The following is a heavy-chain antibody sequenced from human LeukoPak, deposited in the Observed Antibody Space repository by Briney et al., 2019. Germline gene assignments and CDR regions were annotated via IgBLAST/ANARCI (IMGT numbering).Heavy chain of an antibody. J-gene: IGHJ4*02. Sequence: ASVKVSCKASGYIFTHYALHWVRQAPGQRLQWMGCIDGDNGKTQYSPNFQGRITITRDTSANTAYIEVSSLRSEDTAVYYCARLRGYSYGPGDYWGQGTLVTVSS. CDR3: ARLRGYSYGPGDY. D-gene: IGHD5-18*01. V-gene: IGHV1-3*01. CDR2: IDGDNGKT. CDR1: GYIFTHYA.